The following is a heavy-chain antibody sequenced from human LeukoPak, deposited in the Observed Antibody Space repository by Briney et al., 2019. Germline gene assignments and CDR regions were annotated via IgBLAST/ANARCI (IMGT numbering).Heavy chain of an antibody. CDR1: GFTFSSYW. Sequence: GDSLRLPCAVSGFTFSSYWMIWFSQAPGKGLEWVAHINQDGSVKNYVDSVKGRFTISRDNANNFLYLQMNSLRAEDTAVYYCAKDKNWNVCDYWGRGTLVTVSS. CDR3: AKDKNWNVCDY. V-gene: IGHV3-7*01. D-gene: IGHD1-1*01. J-gene: IGHJ4*02. CDR2: INQDGSVK.